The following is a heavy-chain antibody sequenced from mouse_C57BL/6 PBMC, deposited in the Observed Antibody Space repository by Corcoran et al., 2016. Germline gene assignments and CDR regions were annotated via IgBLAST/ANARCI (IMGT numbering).Heavy chain of an antibody. CDR3: AAYDGYYPAWFAY. CDR2: INTYSGVP. Sequence: QIQLVQSGPELKKPGETVKISCKASGYTFTTYGMSCVKQAPGKGLKWMGWINTYSGVPTYADDFKGRFAFSLETSASTAYLQINNPKNEDTATYFCAAYDGYYPAWFAYWGQGTLVTVSA. J-gene: IGHJ3*01. D-gene: IGHD2-3*01. CDR1: GYTFTTYG. V-gene: IGHV9-3*01.